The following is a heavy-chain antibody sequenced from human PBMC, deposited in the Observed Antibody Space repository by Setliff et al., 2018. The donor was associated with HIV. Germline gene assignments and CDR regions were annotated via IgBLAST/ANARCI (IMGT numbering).Heavy chain of an antibody. Sequence: SETLSLTCSVSGGSLKNMNYYWAWIRRAPGKGMEWIGYIYHNGSTYYNPSLKSRVIISVDTSKKQFSLKLSSVTAADTAVYYCARGGGSRAATSSYYYMDVWGKGTTVTVSS. V-gene: IGHV4-31*02. J-gene: IGHJ6*03. CDR1: GGSLKNMNYY. CDR3: ARGGGSRAATSSYYYMDV. D-gene: IGHD2-15*01. CDR2: IYHNGST.